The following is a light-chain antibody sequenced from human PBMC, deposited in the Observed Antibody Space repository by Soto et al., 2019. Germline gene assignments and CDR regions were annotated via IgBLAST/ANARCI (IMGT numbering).Light chain of an antibody. J-gene: IGKJ1*01. CDR1: QSVSSSY. CDR3: QQYVRSPPSWT. V-gene: IGKV3-20*01. Sequence: ETVLTQSPGTLSLSPGERATLSCRASQSVSSSYLAWYQQKPGQAPRLLIYDASSRATGIPDRFSSSGSGTDFPITISRLEPADFEVYYCQQYVRSPPSWTFGQRTKVEIK. CDR2: DAS.